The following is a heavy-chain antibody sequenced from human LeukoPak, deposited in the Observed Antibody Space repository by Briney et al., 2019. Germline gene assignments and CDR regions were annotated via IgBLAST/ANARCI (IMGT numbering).Heavy chain of an antibody. D-gene: IGHD6-6*01. Sequence: SETLSLTCAVYGGSFSGYYWSWIRQPPGKGLEWIGEINHSGSTNYNPSLKSRVTISVDTSKNQFSLKLSSVTAADTAVYYCARASRPRYYYYGMDVWSQGTTVTVSS. V-gene: IGHV4-34*01. CDR1: GGSFSGYY. CDR2: INHSGST. J-gene: IGHJ6*02. CDR3: ARASRPRYYYYGMDV.